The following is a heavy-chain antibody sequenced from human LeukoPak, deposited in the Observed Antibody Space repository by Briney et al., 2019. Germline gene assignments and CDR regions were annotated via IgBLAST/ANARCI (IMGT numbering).Heavy chain of an antibody. CDR2: INPSGGST. Sequence: GASVKVSCKASGYTFTGYYMHWVRQAPGQGLEWMGIINPSGGSTSYAQKFQGRVTMTRDMSTSTVYMELSSLRSEDTAVYYCAREASPATGWFDPWGQGTLVTVSS. CDR1: GYTFTGYY. V-gene: IGHV1-46*01. D-gene: IGHD1-26*01. CDR3: AREASPATGWFDP. J-gene: IGHJ5*02.